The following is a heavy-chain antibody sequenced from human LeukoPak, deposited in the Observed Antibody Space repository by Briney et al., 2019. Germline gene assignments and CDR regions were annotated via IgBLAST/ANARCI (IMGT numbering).Heavy chain of an antibody. J-gene: IGHJ5*02. V-gene: IGHV1-46*01. D-gene: IGHD2-15*01. CDR2: INPSGGST. CDR1: GYTFTSYY. Sequence: ASVKVSCKASGYTFTSYYMHWMRQAPGQGLEWMGIINPSGGSTSYAQKFQGRVTMTRDMSTSTVYMELSSLRSEDTAVYYCARDGPRYCSGGSCQHNWFDPWGQGTLVTVSS. CDR3: ARDGPRYCSGGSCQHNWFDP.